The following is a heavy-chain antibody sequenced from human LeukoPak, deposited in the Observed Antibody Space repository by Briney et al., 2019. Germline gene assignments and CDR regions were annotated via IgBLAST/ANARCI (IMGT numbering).Heavy chain of an antibody. J-gene: IGHJ3*02. D-gene: IGHD3-22*01. Sequence: GGSLRLSCAASGFTVSSNYMSWVRQAPGKGLEWVSVIYSGGSTYYADSVKGRFTISRDNSKNTLYLQMNSLQAEDTAMYYCARGHYYYDSSGYLRDYDAFDIWGQGTMVTVSS. CDR2: IYSGGST. CDR3: ARGHYYYDSSGYLRDYDAFDI. V-gene: IGHV3-53*01. CDR1: GFTVSSNY.